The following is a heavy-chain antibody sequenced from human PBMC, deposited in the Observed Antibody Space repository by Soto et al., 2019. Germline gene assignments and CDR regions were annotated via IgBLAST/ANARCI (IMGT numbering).Heavy chain of an antibody. Sequence: QVQLVESGGGVVQPGRSLRLSCAASGFTFSSYAMHWVRQAPGKGLEWVALISHDGSNKYYADSVKGRFTISRDNSKNTLYLQMNSLRPEDTAVYYCARDAYSCGPEYFQHWGQGTLVTVSS. D-gene: IGHD6-19*01. CDR2: ISHDGSNK. V-gene: IGHV3-30-3*01. CDR1: GFTFSSYA. CDR3: ARDAYSCGPEYFQH. J-gene: IGHJ1*01.